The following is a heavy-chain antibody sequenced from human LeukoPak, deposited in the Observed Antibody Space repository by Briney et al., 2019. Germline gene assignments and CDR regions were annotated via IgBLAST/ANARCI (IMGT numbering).Heavy chain of an antibody. Sequence: PGGSLRLSCAASGFTFSDYYMSWIRQAPGKGLEWVSYISSSGSTIYYADSVKGRFTISRVNAKNSLYLQMNSLRAEDTAVYYCARDPDTYSLGEYYFDYWGQGTLVTVSS. CDR3: ARDPDTYSLGEYYFDY. CDR1: GFTFSDYY. CDR2: ISSSGSTI. J-gene: IGHJ4*02. D-gene: IGHD3-16*01. V-gene: IGHV3-11*04.